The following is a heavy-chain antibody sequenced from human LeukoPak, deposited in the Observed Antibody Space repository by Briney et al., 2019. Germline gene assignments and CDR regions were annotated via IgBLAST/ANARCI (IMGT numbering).Heavy chain of an antibody. D-gene: IGHD6-13*01. CDR2: IYYSGST. Sequence: PSETLSLTCTVSGGSISSYYWSWIRQPPGKGLEWIGYIYYSGSTNYNPSLKSRVTISVDTSKNQFSLKLSSVTAADTAVYYCARYSSSWYTSYYFDYWGQGTLVTVSS. J-gene: IGHJ4*02. CDR3: ARYSSSWYTSYYFDY. CDR1: GGSISSYY. V-gene: IGHV4-59*01.